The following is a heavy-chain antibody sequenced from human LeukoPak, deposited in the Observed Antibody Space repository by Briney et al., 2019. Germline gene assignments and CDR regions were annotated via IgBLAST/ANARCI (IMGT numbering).Heavy chain of an antibody. D-gene: IGHD3-22*01. Sequence: GGSLRLSCAASGFTFSSYAMSWVRQAPGKGLEWVSAISGSGGSTYYADSVKGRFTISRDNSKNTLYLQMNSLRAEDTAVYYCASVITYYYYGMDVWGQGTTVTVSS. CDR3: ASVITYYYYGMDV. J-gene: IGHJ6*02. CDR2: ISGSGGST. CDR1: GFTFSSYA. V-gene: IGHV3-23*01.